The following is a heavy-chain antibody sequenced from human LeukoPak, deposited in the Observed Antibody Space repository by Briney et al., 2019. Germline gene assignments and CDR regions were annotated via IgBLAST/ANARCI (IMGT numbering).Heavy chain of an antibody. CDR2: IYSGGST. D-gene: IGHD3-10*01. CDR1: GFTFSNFG. J-gene: IGHJ4*02. Sequence: GGSLRLSCAASGFTFSNFGMSWVRQAPGKGLEWVSVIYSGGSTYYADSVKGRFTISRDNAKNTLYLQMNSLRAEDTAVYYCARGPQGLWFGELDYWGQGTLVTVSS. CDR3: ARGPQGLWFGELDY. V-gene: IGHV3-66*01.